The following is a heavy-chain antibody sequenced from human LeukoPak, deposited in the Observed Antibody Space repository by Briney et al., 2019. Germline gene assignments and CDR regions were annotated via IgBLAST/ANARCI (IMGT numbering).Heavy chain of an antibody. V-gene: IGHV4-59*01. Sequence: PSETLSLTCTVSGXSISSYYWSWIRQPPGKGLEWIGYIYYSGSTNYNPSLKSRVTISVDTSKNQFSLKLSSVTAADTAVYYCARVHSAAGSYWFDPWGQGTLVTVSS. CDR1: GXSISSYY. D-gene: IGHD6-13*01. J-gene: IGHJ5*02. CDR2: IYYSGST. CDR3: ARVHSAAGSYWFDP.